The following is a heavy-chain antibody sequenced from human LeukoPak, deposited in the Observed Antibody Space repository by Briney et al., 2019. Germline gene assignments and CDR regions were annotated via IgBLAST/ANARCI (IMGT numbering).Heavy chain of an antibody. CDR2: IIPIFGTA. D-gene: IGHD3-3*01. CDR3: ARAGYYDSGGLDAFDI. Sequence: SVKVSCKTSGYTFSNYGISWVRQAPGQGLEWMGGIIPIFGTANYAQKFQGRVTITADKSTSTAYMELSSLRSEDTAVYYCARAGYYDSGGLDAFDIWGQGTMVTVSS. V-gene: IGHV1-69*06. J-gene: IGHJ3*02. CDR1: GYTFSNYG.